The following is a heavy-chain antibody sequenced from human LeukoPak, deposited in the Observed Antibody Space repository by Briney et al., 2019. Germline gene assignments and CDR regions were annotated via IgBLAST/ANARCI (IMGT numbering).Heavy chain of an antibody. CDR1: GFAFHDYA. D-gene: IGHD3-22*01. Sequence: GGSLRLSCAASGFAFHDYAMHWVRQVPGKGLEWVSLISGDGGDTYYADSVRGRFAISRDNRKNSLYLQMDSLRTEDTALYYCAKVGESSGGSYSFDYWGQGTLVTVSS. V-gene: IGHV3-43*02. CDR2: ISGDGGDT. CDR3: AKVGESSGGSYSFDY. J-gene: IGHJ4*02.